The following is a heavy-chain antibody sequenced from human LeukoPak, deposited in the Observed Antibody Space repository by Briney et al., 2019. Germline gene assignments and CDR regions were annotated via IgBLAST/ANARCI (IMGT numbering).Heavy chain of an antibody. CDR1: GFTFSDYN. D-gene: IGHD6-19*01. CDR3: ARVLAVAGYFYYFSMDV. V-gene: IGHV3-48*01. J-gene: IGHJ6*03. CDR2: ISGSSSPI. Sequence: PGGSLRLSCAASGFTFSDYNMNWVRQAPGKGLDWVSYISGSSSPIYYADSVKGRFTISRDNAKNSLYLQMNSLRAEDTAVYYCARVLAVAGYFYYFSMDVWGKGTTVTVSS.